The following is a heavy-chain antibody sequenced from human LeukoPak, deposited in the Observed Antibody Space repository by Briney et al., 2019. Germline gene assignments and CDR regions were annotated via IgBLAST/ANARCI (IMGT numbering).Heavy chain of an antibody. J-gene: IGHJ5*02. CDR2: IYYSGST. CDR1: GGSISSYY. Sequence: PSETLSLTCTVSGGSISSYYWSWIRQPPGKGLEWIGYIYYSGSTNYNPSLKSRVTISVDTSKNRFSLKLSSVTAADTAVYYCARARGGSGLNWFDPWGQGTLVTVSS. V-gene: IGHV4-59*01. CDR3: ARARGGSGLNWFDP. D-gene: IGHD6-19*01.